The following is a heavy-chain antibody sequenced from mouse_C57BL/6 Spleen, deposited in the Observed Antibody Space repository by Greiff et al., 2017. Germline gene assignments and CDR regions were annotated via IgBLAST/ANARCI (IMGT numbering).Heavy chain of an antibody. CDR2: IHPNSGST. Sequence: VKLKQPGAELVKPGASVKLSCKASGYTFTSYWMHWVKQRPGQGLEWIGMIHPNSGSTNYNEKFKSKATLTVDKSSSTAYMQLSSLTSEDSAVYYCARSRIYYDYDVWAMDYWGQGTSVTVSS. V-gene: IGHV1-64*01. CDR3: ARSRIYYDYDVWAMDY. J-gene: IGHJ4*01. CDR1: GYTFTSYW. D-gene: IGHD2-4*01.